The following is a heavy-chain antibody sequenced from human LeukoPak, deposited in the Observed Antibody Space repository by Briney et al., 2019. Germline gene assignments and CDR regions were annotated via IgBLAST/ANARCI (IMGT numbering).Heavy chain of an antibody. CDR1: GFTFSSYW. D-gene: IGHD4-11*01. V-gene: IGHV3-48*01. CDR3: ARGSILNTVTTRYIEVN. CDR2: ISSSSSTI. Sequence: PGGSLRLSCAASGFTFSSYWMSWVRQAPGKGLEWISYISSSSSTIYYADSVKGRFTISRDNAKNSLYLQMNTLRAEDTAVYYCARGSILNTVTTRYIEVNWGQGTLVTVSS. J-gene: IGHJ4*02.